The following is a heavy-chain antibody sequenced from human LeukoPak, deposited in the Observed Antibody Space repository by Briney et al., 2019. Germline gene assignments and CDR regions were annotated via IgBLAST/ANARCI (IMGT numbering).Heavy chain of an antibody. D-gene: IGHD3-3*01. J-gene: IGHJ4*02. Sequence: SETLSLTCAVYGGSFSGYYWSWIRQPPGKGLEWIGEINRSGSTNYNPSLKSRVTISVDTSKNQFSLKLSSVTAADTAVYYCARGGIRITIFGVATRGFDYWGQGTLVTVSS. CDR3: ARGGIRITIFGVATRGFDY. CDR2: INRSGST. V-gene: IGHV4-34*01. CDR1: GGSFSGYY.